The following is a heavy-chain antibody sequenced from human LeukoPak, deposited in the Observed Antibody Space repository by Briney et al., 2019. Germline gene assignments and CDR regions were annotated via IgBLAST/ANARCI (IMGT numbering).Heavy chain of an antibody. CDR2: ISGSGGRT. D-gene: IGHD1-26*01. V-gene: IGHV3-23*01. Sequence: GSLRLSCAASGFTFSSDVMSWVRQAPGKGLEWVSAISGSGGRTYYADSVKGRFTISRDNSKNTLYLQMNSLRAEDTAVYYCAKVRAPRQYYFDYWGQGTLVTVSS. CDR1: GFTFSSDV. CDR3: AKVRAPRQYYFDY. J-gene: IGHJ4*02.